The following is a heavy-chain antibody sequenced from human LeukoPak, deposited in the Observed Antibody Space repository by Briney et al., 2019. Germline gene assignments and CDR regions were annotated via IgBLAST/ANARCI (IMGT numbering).Heavy chain of an antibody. CDR3: AREDIVVVPAAVDY. Sequence: ASVKVSCKASGYTFTGYYMHWVRQAPGQGLEWMGWINPNSGGTNYAQKFQGRVTMTRGTSISTAYMELSRLRSDDTAVYYCAREDIVVVPAAVDYWGQGTLVTVSS. CDR1: GYTFTGYY. J-gene: IGHJ4*02. D-gene: IGHD2-2*01. V-gene: IGHV1-2*02. CDR2: INPNSGGT.